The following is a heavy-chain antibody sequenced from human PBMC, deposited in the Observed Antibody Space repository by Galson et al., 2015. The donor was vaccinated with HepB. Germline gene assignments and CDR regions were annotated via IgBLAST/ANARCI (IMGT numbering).Heavy chain of an antibody. J-gene: IGHJ3*02. CDR1: GSTFSSNS. V-gene: IGHV3-48*01. Sequence: SLRLSCAASGSTFSSNSMNWVRQAPGKGLEWVSFISSSSSTIYYADSVKGRFTISRDNANNSLYLQMNSLRAEDTAVYYCARAGTLRGGRDAFDIWGQGTMVTVSS. CDR2: ISSSSSTI. CDR3: ARAGTLRGGRDAFDI. D-gene: IGHD6-13*01.